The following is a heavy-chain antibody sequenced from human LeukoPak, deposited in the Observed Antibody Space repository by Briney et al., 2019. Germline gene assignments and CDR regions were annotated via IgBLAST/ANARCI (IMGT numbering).Heavy chain of an antibody. V-gene: IGHV3-30*04. CDR3: ARDPPRGSSTSCYAYDY. Sequence: PGGSLRLSCAASGFTFSSYAMHWVRQAPGKGLEWVAVISYDGSNKYYADSVKGRFTISRDNSKNTLYLQMNSLRAEDTAVYYCARDPPRGSSTSCYAYDYWGQGTLVTVSS. J-gene: IGHJ4*02. D-gene: IGHD2-2*01. CDR1: GFTFSSYA. CDR2: ISYDGSNK.